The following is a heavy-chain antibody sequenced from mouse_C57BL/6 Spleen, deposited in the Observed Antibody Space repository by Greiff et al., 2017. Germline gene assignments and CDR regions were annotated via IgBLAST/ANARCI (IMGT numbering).Heavy chain of an antibody. Sequence: QVQLQQPGAELVRPGSSVKLSCKASGYTFTSYWMHWVKQRPIQGLEWIGNIDPSDSETHYNQKFKDKAPLTVDKSSSTAYMQLSSLTSEDSAVYYCARRGYYDYPYYFDYWGQGTTLTVSS. CDR2: IDPSDSET. CDR1: GYTFTSYW. J-gene: IGHJ2*01. V-gene: IGHV1-52*01. D-gene: IGHD2-4*01. CDR3: ARRGYYDYPYYFDY.